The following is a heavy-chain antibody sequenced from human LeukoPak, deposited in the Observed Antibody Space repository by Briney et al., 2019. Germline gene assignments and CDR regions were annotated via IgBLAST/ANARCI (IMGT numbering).Heavy chain of an antibody. D-gene: IGHD4-17*01. CDR2: IFSGGNT. CDR3: AKAPRYGDYPGD. J-gene: IGHJ4*02. V-gene: IGHV3-66*01. CDR1: GFTVSNNF. Sequence: PGGSLRLSCAASGFTVSNNFMSWVRQAPGKGLEWVSLIFSGGNTYYGDSVKGRFTISRDSSKNTLYLQMNSLRAEDTAVYYCAKAPRYGDYPGDWGQGTLVTVSS.